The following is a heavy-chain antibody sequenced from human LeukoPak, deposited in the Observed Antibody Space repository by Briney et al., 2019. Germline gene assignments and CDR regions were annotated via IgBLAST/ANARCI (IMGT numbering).Heavy chain of an antibody. CDR1: GLTVSSYG. D-gene: IGHD3-10*01. Sequence: GRSLRLSCAASGLTVSSYGMHWVRQAPGKGLEWVAVIWYDGSNKYYADSVKGRFIISRDNSKNTLYLQMNSLRAEDTAVYYCARDNHYYGSGSYDYWGQGTLVTVSS. CDR3: ARDNHYYGSGSYDY. V-gene: IGHV3-33*01. J-gene: IGHJ4*02. CDR2: IWYDGSNK.